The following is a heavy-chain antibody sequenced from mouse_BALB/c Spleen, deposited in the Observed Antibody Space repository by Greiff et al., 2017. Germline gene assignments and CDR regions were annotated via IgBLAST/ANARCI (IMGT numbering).Heavy chain of an antibody. J-gene: IGHJ4*01. CDR3: ARSYYGSSLYAMDY. V-gene: IGHV5-17*02. Sequence: EVKLVESGGGLVQPGGSRKLSCAASGFTFSSFGMHWVRQAPEKGLEWVAYISSGSSTIYYADTVKGRFTISRDNPKNTLFLQMTSLMSEDTAMYYCARSYYGSSLYAMDYWGQGSSVTVSS. CDR1: GFTFSSFG. CDR2: ISSGSSTI. D-gene: IGHD1-1*01.